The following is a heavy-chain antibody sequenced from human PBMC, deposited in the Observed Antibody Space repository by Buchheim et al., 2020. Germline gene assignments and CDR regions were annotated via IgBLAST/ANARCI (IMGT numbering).Heavy chain of an antibody. D-gene: IGHD2-2*02. CDR3: ARDRPLGYCSSTSCYKTEDYYYYYGMDV. V-gene: IGHV1-2*04. CDR2: INPNSGGT. J-gene: IGHJ6*02. Sequence: QVQLVQSGAEVKKPGASVKVSCKASGYTFTGYYMHWVRQAPGQGLEWMGWINPNSGGTNYAQKFQGWVTMTRDTSLSTAYMELSRLRSDDTAVYYCARDRPLGYCSSTSCYKTEDYYYYYGMDVWGQGTT. CDR1: GYTFTGYY.